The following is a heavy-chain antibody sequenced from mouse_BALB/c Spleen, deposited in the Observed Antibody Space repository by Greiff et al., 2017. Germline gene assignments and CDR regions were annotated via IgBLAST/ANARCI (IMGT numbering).Heavy chain of an antibody. J-gene: IGHJ2*01. CDR2: IDPETGGT. Sequence: VQLQQSGAELVRPGASVTLSCKASGYTFTDYEMHWVKQTPVHGLEWIGAIDPETGGTAYNQKFKGKATLTADKSSSTAYMELRSLTSEDSAVYYCTRGGYTYYFDYWGQGTTLTVSS. CDR3: TRGGYTYYFDY. V-gene: IGHV1-15*01. CDR1: GYTFTDYE.